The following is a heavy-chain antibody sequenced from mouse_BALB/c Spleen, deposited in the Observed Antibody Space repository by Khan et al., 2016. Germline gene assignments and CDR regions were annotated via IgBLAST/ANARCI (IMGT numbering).Heavy chain of an antibody. D-gene: IGHD2-4*01. Sequence: AQLQQSGPALVKPGASVKISCKSSGYSFTGYYMHWVKQSHGKSLEWIGRVNPDNGGTNYNQKFKGKAIITVDKSSITAYMEFRSLTSEDSAIYYCARDDYAWFGYWGQGTLVTVSA. CDR3: ARDDYAWFGY. J-gene: IGHJ3*01. CDR1: GYSFTGYY. CDR2: VNPDNGGT. V-gene: IGHV1-18*01.